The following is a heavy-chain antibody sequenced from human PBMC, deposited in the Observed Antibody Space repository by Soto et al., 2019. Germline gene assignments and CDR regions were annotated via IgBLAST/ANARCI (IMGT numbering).Heavy chain of an antibody. J-gene: IGHJ4*02. CDR1: GFTFSRYA. CDR3: AKARDSTGWNPQDY. CDR2: ISGRGGST. V-gene: IGHV3-23*01. D-gene: IGHD6-19*01. Sequence: EVHLLESGGGLVQPGGSLRLSCAASGFTFSRYAMNWVRQAPGRGLEWVSAISGRGGSTYYADFVQGRFSISRDNSKNTLYLQMHALRAEDTAVYYCAKARDSTGWNPQDYWGQGTLVTVSS.